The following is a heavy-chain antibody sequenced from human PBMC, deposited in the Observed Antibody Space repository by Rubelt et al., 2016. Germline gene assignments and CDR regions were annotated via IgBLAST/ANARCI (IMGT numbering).Heavy chain of an antibody. CDR1: GITFSLYW. D-gene: IGHD2-15*01. Sequence: EEQLVESGGGLVQPGGSLRLSCETSGITFSLYWLHWVRQVSGKGLLWVAGINREGTDSKYLESVKGRFTISRDIAKKTGYLQMTGRGAEETAVYYCGYRLVGVTADALDIWGHGTKVNVSS. V-gene: IGHV3-74*03. J-gene: IGHJ3*02. CDR3: GYRLVGVTADALDI. CDR2: INREGTDS.